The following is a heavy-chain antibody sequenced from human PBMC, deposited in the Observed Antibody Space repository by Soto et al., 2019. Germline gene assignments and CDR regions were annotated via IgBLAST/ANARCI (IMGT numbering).Heavy chain of an antibody. Sequence: GGSLRLSCAASGFTFSGSAMHWVRQASGKGLEWVGRIRSKANSYATAYAASVKGRFTISRDDSKNTAYLQMNSLKTEDTAVYYCNRQDLGVRGVNPYYYYYGMDVWGQGTTVTVSS. J-gene: IGHJ6*02. D-gene: IGHD3-10*01. CDR3: NRQDLGVRGVNPYYYYYGMDV. CDR1: GFTFSGSA. CDR2: IRSKANSYAT. V-gene: IGHV3-73*01.